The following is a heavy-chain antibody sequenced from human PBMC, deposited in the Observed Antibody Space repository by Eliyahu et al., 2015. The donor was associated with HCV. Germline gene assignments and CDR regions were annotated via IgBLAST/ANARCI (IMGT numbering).Heavy chain of an antibody. V-gene: IGHV4-59*01. CDR1: GGSIXTYY. CDR3: ASGGGGIAVTGTGGWFDP. Sequence: QVQLQESGPGLVKPSETLSLTCTVSGGSIXTYYXSWIRQPPGKGLEWIGYIPYRGGPHYNPSLKSRVTISIDTSKNQFSLNLTSVTAADTAMYYCASGGGGIAVTGTGGWFDPWGQGTLVTVSS. CDR2: IPYRGGP. D-gene: IGHD6-19*01. J-gene: IGHJ5*02.